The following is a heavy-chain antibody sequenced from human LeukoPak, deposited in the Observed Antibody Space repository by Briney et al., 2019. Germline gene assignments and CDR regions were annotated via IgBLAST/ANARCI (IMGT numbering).Heavy chain of an antibody. Sequence: PGGSLRLSCAASGFTFSNYWMHWVRQAPGKGLVWVARITSDGRSTSHADYVKGRFTISRDNAKNTLYLQMNSLRADDTAVYYCARGQPTTFDYWGQGTLVTVSS. D-gene: IGHD1-1*01. CDR2: ITSDGRST. CDR1: GFTFSNYW. V-gene: IGHV3-74*01. CDR3: ARGQPTTFDY. J-gene: IGHJ4*02.